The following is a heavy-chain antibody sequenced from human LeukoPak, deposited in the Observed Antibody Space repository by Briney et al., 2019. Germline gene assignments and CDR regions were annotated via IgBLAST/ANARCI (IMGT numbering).Heavy chain of an antibody. CDR2: IRYDGSNK. CDR1: GFTFSSYG. Sequence: GGSLRLSCAASGFTFSSYGMHRVRQAPGKGLEWVAFIRYDGSNKYYADSVKGRFTISRDNSKNTLYLQMNSLRAEDTAAYYCAKASIYGSGSYGILDPWGQGTLVTVSS. J-gene: IGHJ5*02. D-gene: IGHD3-10*01. V-gene: IGHV3-30*02. CDR3: AKASIYGSGSYGILDP.